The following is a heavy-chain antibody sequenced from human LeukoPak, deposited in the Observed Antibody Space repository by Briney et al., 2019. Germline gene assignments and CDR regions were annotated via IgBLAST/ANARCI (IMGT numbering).Heavy chain of an antibody. J-gene: IGHJ4*02. Sequence: SETLSLTCTVSGGSISSSFWSWIRQPPGKGVEWIGYIHYTGSTSYSPSLESRVTMSLDTSKNQFSLKLSSVTVADTAVYYCARGTTAWVHFDYWGQGTLVTVSS. CDR3: ARGTTAWVHFDY. CDR1: GGSISSSF. V-gene: IGHV4-59*01. D-gene: IGHD1-7*01. CDR2: IHYTGST.